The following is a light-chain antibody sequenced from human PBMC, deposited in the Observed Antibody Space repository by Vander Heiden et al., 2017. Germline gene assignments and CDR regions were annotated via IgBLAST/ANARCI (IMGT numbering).Light chain of an antibody. V-gene: IGKV4-1*01. J-gene: IGKJ4*01. CDR3: QQYLSTPHT. Sequence: DIVMTQSPDSLAVSLGERATINCKSSQSVLYSSNNKNYLAWYQQKPGQPPKLLIYWASTRESGVPDRFSGSGSGTDFTLTISSLQAEDVAVYYCQQYLSTPHTFGGGTKVEIK. CDR2: WAS. CDR1: QSVLYSSNNKNY.